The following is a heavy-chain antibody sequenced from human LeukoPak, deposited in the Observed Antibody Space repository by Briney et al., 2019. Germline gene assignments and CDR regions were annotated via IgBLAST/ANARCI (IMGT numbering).Heavy chain of an antibody. V-gene: IGHV1-69*13. J-gene: IGHJ6*03. CDR2: IIPIVGTA. D-gene: IGHD2-15*01. Sequence: ASVTVSCKASGGTFSSYAISWVRRAPGQGLEWMGGIIPIVGTANYAQKFQGRVTITADESTSTAYMELSSLRSEDTAVYYCASHPLGYCSGGSCYEGFYYMDVWGKGTTVTISS. CDR3: ASHPLGYCSGGSCYEGFYYMDV. CDR1: GGTFSSYA.